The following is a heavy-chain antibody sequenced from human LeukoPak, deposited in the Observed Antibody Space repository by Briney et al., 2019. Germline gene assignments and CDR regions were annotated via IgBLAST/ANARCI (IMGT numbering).Heavy chain of an antibody. V-gene: IGHV3-21*01. CDR1: GFTFSSYS. J-gene: IGHJ6*02. Sequence: GGSLRLSCAASGFTFSSYSMNWVRQAPGKGLEWVSFISSSSSYIYYADSVKGRFTISRDNAKNSLYLQMNSLRAEDTAVYYCARDRMVRGVIVYYGMDVWGQGTTVTVSS. D-gene: IGHD3-10*01. CDR2: ISSSSSYI. CDR3: ARDRMVRGVIVYYGMDV.